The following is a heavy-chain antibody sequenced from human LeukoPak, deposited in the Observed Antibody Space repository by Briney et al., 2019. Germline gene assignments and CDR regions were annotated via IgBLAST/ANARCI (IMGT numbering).Heavy chain of an antibody. V-gene: IGHV1-69*13. D-gene: IGHD3-9*01. Sequence: GASVKVSCKASGGTFSSYAISWLRQDPRQGLEWMGVIIPNLGTANYAQKFQGRVTITADESTSTAYLELSSLRSEDTAVYYCARELAVSNYDILTGYQSPNWFDPWGQGTLVTVSS. CDR1: GGTFSSYA. CDR3: ARELAVSNYDILTGYQSPNWFDP. J-gene: IGHJ5*02. CDR2: IIPNLGTA.